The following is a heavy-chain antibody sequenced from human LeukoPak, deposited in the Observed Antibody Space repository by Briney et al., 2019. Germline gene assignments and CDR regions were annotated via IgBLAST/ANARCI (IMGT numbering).Heavy chain of an antibody. Sequence: SETLSLTCTVSGGSISSYYWSWIRQPPGKGLEWIGYIYYSGGTNYNPSLKSRVTISVDTSKNQFSLKLSSVTAADTAVYYCARASSGWPYYYYGMDVWGQGTTVTVSS. CDR3: ARASSGWPYYYYGMDV. CDR1: GGSISSYY. D-gene: IGHD6-19*01. V-gene: IGHV4-59*01. CDR2: IYYSGGT. J-gene: IGHJ6*02.